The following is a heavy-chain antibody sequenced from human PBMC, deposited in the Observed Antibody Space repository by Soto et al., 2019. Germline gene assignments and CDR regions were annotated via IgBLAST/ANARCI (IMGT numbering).Heavy chain of an antibody. D-gene: IGHD2-2*02. CDR3: AREGRGKKAGYNGLVSLGY. V-gene: IGHV1-69*06. CDR1: GSRFSNYV. CDR2: IIPIFNST. J-gene: IGHJ4*02. Sequence: ASVKVSCKVSGSRFSNYVISWVRQAPGHGLEWLGRIIPIFNSTEYAQSFQGRVTITADKSTSTASLELSSLRSDDTAVYYCAREGRGKKAGYNGLVSLGYWGQGTLVTVSS.